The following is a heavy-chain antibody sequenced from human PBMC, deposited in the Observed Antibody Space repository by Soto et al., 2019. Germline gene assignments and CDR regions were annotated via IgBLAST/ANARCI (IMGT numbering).Heavy chain of an antibody. CDR1: GFTFSSYA. V-gene: IGHV3-30-3*01. J-gene: IGHJ2*01. Sequence: QVQLVESGGGVVQPGRSLRLSCAASGFTFSSYAMHWVRQAPGKGLEWVAVISYDGSNKYYADSVKGRFTISRDNSKNTLHLQMNSLRAEDTAVYYCARDPAEWYFDLWGRGTLVTVSS. CDR2: ISYDGSNK. CDR3: ARDPAEWYFDL.